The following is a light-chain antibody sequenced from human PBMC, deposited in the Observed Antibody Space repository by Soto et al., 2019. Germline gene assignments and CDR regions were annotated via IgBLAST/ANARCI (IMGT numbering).Light chain of an antibody. CDR1: SSDVGGYNY. J-gene: IGLJ2*01. CDR2: EVS. Sequence: SALTHPPSASGSPGQSVTISCTGTSSDVGGYNYVSWYQQHPGKAPKLMISEVSKRPSGVPDRFSGSKSGNTASLTVSGLQAEDEADYYCSSFAGNNNLVFGGGTQLTVL. CDR3: SSFAGNNNLV. V-gene: IGLV2-8*01.